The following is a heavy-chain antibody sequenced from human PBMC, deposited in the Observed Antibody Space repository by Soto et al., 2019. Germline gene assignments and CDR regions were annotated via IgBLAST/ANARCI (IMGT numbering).Heavy chain of an antibody. V-gene: IGHV3-23*01. CDR3: AKGRSSNWLYYFDY. D-gene: IGHD4-4*01. CDR2: ISGSGDTT. CDR1: GFTFSSYT. Sequence: GGSLRLSCAASGFTFSSYTLSWVRHAPGKGLEWVSGISGSGDTTYSAESVKGRFTISRDNSKNMVFLEMNSLRAEDTAVYYCAKGRSSNWLYYFDYWGQGTLVTVSS. J-gene: IGHJ4*02.